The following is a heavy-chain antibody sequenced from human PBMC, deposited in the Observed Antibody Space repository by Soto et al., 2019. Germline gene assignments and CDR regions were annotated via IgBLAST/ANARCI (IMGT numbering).Heavy chain of an antibody. Sequence: ASVKVSCKASGGTFSRYVISWVRQAPGQGLEWMGDIIPSLGTTNYAQKMQDRVTITADESTSTAYMEVRSLRSDDTAVYYCARALRRITIFGVVTVTDGMDVWGQGTTVTVSS. CDR2: IIPSLGTT. J-gene: IGHJ6*02. V-gene: IGHV1-69*13. D-gene: IGHD3-3*01. CDR1: GGTFSRYV. CDR3: ARALRRITIFGVVTVTDGMDV.